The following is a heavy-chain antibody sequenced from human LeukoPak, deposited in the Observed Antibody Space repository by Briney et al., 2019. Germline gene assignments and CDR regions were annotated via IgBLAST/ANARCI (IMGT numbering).Heavy chain of an antibody. Sequence: GGSLRLSCAASGFTFTTYWMSWVRQAPGKGLEWVAKISPDGSEKYYVDSVKGRFTISRDNAKNSLYLQMNSLRDEDSAVYYCARDQGIFDYWGQGTLVTVSS. CDR1: GFTFTTYW. V-gene: IGHV3-7*01. CDR2: ISPDGSEK. J-gene: IGHJ4*02. CDR3: ARDQGIFDY.